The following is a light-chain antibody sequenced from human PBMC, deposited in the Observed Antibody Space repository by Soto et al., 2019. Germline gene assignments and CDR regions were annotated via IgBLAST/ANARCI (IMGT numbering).Light chain of an antibody. CDR2: DVS. CDR3: SSYAGSYSV. CDR1: SSDVGGYNY. J-gene: IGLJ2*01. V-gene: IGLV2-11*01. Sequence: QSALTQPRSVSGSPGQSVTISCTGTSSDVGGYNYVSWFQQYPGKAPKLMIYDVSNRPSGVFNRFSGSKSGNTASLTISGLQAEDEADYYCSSYAGSYSVFGGGTKLTVL.